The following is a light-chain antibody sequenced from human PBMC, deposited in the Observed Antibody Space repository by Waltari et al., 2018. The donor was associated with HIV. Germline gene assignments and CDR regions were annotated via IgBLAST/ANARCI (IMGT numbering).Light chain of an antibody. CDR2: YDS. V-gene: IGLV1-36*01. CDR1: NSHIGNNA. Sequence: QSVLTQPPSVSEAPRQRVTIACSGSNSHIGNNAVIRSQQLPVKTPKLLIYYDSLLPSGVSDRFSATKSGTSASLAISGLQSEDAADYYCAAWDDTLNGFVFGTGTRVTVL. J-gene: IGLJ1*01. CDR3: AAWDDTLNGFV.